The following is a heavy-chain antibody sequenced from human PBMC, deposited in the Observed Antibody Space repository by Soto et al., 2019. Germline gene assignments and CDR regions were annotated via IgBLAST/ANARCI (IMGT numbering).Heavy chain of an antibody. CDR3: ARGVTAGVDY. D-gene: IGHD1-26*01. CDR1: GYSFTGLD. V-gene: IGHV1-8*01. J-gene: IGHJ4*02. Sequence: ASVKVSCKASGYSFTGLDINWVRQTTGQGLEWMGWMEPSSGRAGYAQKFQGRVTMTRDTSINTAYMELSSLTSDDTAFYYCARGVTAGVDYWGQGTLVTVSS. CDR2: MEPSSGRA.